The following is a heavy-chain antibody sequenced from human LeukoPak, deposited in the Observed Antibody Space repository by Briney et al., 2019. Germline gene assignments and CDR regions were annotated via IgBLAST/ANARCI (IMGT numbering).Heavy chain of an antibody. CDR1: GFSFNMFP. V-gene: IGHV3-30*04. D-gene: IGHD7-27*01. Sequence: GGSLRLSCAASGFSFNMFPMHWVRQAPGKGLECVAVISYDGNNKYYADSVNGRFTISRDNSKNTLFLQMNSLRTEDTAIYHCARRGNWGYFDYWGQGTLVTVSS. CDR2: ISYDGNNK. CDR3: ARRGNWGYFDY. J-gene: IGHJ4*02.